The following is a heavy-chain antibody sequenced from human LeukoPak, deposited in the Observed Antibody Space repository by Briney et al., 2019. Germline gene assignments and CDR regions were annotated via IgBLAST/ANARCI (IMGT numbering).Heavy chain of an antibody. CDR2: INPNSGDT. J-gene: IGHJ6*02. CDR3: AREGHQRSAAGSAGYGMDV. CDR1: GYTFTGYH. D-gene: IGHD6-19*01. Sequence: ASVKVSCKASGYTFTGYHMHWVRQAPGQGLEWMGRINPNSGDTNYAQKFQGRVTMTRDTSISTAYVELSRLRSDDTAVYYCAREGHQRSAAGSAGYGMDVWGQGTTATVSS. V-gene: IGHV1-2*06.